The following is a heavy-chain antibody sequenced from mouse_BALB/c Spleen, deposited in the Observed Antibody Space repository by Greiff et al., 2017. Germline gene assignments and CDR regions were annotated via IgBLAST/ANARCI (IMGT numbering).Heavy chain of an antibody. CDR2: ISSGGGST. Sequence: DVMLVESGGGLVKPGGSLKLSCAASGFAFSSYDMSWVRQTPEKRLEWVAYISSGGGSTYYPDTVKGRFTISRDNAKNTLYLQMSSLKSEDTAMYYCARHSPYFDYWGQGTTLTVSS. V-gene: IGHV5-12-1*01. CDR3: ARHSPYFDY. CDR1: GFAFSSYD. J-gene: IGHJ2*01.